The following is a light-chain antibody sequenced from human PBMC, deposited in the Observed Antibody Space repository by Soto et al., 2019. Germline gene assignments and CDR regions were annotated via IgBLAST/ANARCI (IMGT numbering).Light chain of an antibody. V-gene: IGKV3-11*01. Sequence: ENGLTQSPATMSLSPGERGTLSCRASQSISRYLGWYQQKPGQAPRLLIYDAFNRATGLPARFSGSGSGTDFTLTISSLEPEDFAVYYCQQRSSWPLTFGGGTKVEIK. J-gene: IGKJ4*01. CDR2: DAF. CDR3: QQRSSWPLT. CDR1: QSISRY.